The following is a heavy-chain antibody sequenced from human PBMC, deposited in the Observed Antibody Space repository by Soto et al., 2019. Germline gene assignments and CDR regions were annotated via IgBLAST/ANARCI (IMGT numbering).Heavy chain of an antibody. Sequence: ASVKVSCKASGYTFTSYGISWVRQAPGQGLEWMGWISAYNGNTNYAQKLQGRVTMTTDTSTSTAYMELRSLRSDDTAVYYCARTPIPLSTGNNWFDPWGQGTLVTVSS. CDR3: ARTPIPLSTGNNWFDP. J-gene: IGHJ5*02. CDR2: ISAYNGNT. V-gene: IGHV1-18*04. CDR1: GYTFTSYG.